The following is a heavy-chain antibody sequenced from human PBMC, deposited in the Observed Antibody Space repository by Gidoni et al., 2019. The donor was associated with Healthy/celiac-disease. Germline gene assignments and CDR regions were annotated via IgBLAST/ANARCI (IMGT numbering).Heavy chain of an antibody. V-gene: IGHV3-23*01. D-gene: IGHD3-3*01. CDR3: AKDGEGFQGSGSRDAFDI. Sequence: EVQLLESGGGLVQPGGSLRLSCAASGFTFSSYAMSWVRQAPGKGLEWVSAISGSGGSTYYADSVKGRFTISRDNSKNTLYLQMNSLRAEDTAVYYCAKDGEGFQGSGSRDAFDIWGQGTMVTVSS. J-gene: IGHJ3*02. CDR2: ISGSGGST. CDR1: GFTFSSYA.